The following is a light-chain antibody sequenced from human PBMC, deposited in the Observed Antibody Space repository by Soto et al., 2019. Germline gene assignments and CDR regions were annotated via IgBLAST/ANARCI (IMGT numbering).Light chain of an antibody. Sequence: DIQMTQSPSSVSASVGDRVTITCRASQDISSWLAWYQQKPGKAPKIMIYAASSLQGGVPSRFSGSGSGTEFTLTISSLQPEDFATYYCQQASSFPPTFGQGTRLHIK. V-gene: IGKV1-12*01. CDR3: QQASSFPPT. J-gene: IGKJ5*01. CDR2: AAS. CDR1: QDISSW.